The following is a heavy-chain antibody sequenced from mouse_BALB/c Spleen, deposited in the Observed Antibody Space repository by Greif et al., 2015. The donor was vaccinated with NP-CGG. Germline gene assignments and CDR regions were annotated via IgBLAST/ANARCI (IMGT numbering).Heavy chain of an antibody. Sequence: VQLKQSGAELVKPGASVKLSCTASGFNIKDTYMHWVKQRPEQGLEWIGRIDPANGNTKYDPKFQGKATITADTSSNTACLQISRLTSEDTAVYYCARWGWYFDVWGAGTTVTVSS. CDR2: IDPANGNT. J-gene: IGHJ1*01. CDR3: ARWGWYFDV. CDR1: GFNIKDTY. V-gene: IGHV14-3*02.